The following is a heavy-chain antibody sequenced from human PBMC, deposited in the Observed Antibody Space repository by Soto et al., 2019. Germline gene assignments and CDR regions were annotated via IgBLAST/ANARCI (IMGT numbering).Heavy chain of an antibody. V-gene: IGHV3-21*01. J-gene: IGHJ6*02. CDR2: ISSSSSYI. CDR3: ARVVDYYDHYYYYGIDV. D-gene: IGHD3-22*01. CDR1: EFTFSTYS. Sequence: EVQLVESGGGLVKPGGSLRLSCAASEFTFSTYSMNWVRQAPGKGLEWVSSISSSSSYIYYADSVKGRFTISRDNAKNSLYLQMNSQRAEDTAVYYCARVVDYYDHYYYYGIDVWGQGTTVTGSS.